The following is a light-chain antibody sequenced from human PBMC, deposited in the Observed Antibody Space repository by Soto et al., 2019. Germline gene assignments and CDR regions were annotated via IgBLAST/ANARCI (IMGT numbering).Light chain of an antibody. CDR3: MQALQPPWT. J-gene: IGKJ1*01. CDR2: LGS. Sequence: DIVMTQSPLSLPVTPGEPASISCWSSQSLLHSNGYNYLDWYLQKPGQSPQLLIYLGSNRASGVPDRFSGSGSGTDFTLKISRVEAEDVGVYYCMQALQPPWTFGQGTKVEIK. V-gene: IGKV2-28*01. CDR1: QSLLHSNGYNY.